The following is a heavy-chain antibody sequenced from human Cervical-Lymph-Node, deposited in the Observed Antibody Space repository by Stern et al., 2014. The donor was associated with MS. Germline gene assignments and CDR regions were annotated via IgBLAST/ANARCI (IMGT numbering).Heavy chain of an antibody. D-gene: IGHD2-2*02. CDR2: MNPNSGNV. CDR3: ARGCSSTSCYKS. V-gene: IGHV1-8*01. Sequence: QVQLVQSGAEVKKPGASVKVSCKASGYTFTSYDINWVRQATGQGLEWMGWMNPNSGNVGYAQKFQGRVTMTRNTSTSTAYMELSSLTSEDTAVYYCARGCSSTSCYKSWGQGTLVTVSS. CDR1: GYTFTSYD. J-gene: IGHJ4*02.